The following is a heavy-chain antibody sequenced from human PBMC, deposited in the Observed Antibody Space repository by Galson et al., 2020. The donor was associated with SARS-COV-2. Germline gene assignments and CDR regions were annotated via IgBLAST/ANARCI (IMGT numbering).Heavy chain of an antibody. J-gene: IGHJ6*03. D-gene: IGHD5-18*01. CDR3: AKGGLGYSYGFLRYYYYYMDV. CDR1: GFTFSSYA. V-gene: IGHV3-23*01. CDR2: ISGSGGST. Sequence: GGSLRLSCAASGFTFSSYAMSWVRQAPGKGLEWVSAISGSGGSTYYADSVKGRFTISRDNSKNTLYLQMNSLRAEDTAVYYCAKGGLGYSYGFLRYYYYYMDVWGKGTTVTVSS.